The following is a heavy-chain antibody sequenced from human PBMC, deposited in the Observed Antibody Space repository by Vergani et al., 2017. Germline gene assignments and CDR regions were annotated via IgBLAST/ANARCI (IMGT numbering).Heavy chain of an antibody. V-gene: IGHV1-69*01. CDR3: ARDPREPYGMDV. Sequence: QVQLVQSGAEVKKPGSSVKVSCKDSGGTFSSYAISWVRQAPGQGLEWMGGIIPIFGTANYAQKFQGRGTITADESTSTAYMELSSQRSEDTAVYSCARDPREPYGMDVWGQGTTVTVSS. CDR2: IIPIFGTA. J-gene: IGHJ6*02. CDR1: GGTFSSYA. D-gene: IGHD1-14*01.